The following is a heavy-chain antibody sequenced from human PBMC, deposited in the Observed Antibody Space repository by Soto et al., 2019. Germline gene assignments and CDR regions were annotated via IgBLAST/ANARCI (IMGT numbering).Heavy chain of an antibody. CDR3: ALFFFFQAEDGIRDL. D-gene: IGHD2-21*01. V-gene: IGHV3-23*01. Sequence: TQGKGLEWVSGISGSGGTTYYADSVTGLFPISRDNSKNTLYLEVKSMRAEDTAVYYCALFFFFQAEDGIRDL. CDR2: ISGSGGTT. J-gene: IGHJ2*01.